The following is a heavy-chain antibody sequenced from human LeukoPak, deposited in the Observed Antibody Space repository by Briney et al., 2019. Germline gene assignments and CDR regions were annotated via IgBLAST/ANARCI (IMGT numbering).Heavy chain of an antibody. D-gene: IGHD3-22*01. J-gene: IGHJ5*02. CDR2: IYYSGST. V-gene: IGHV4-39*07. CDR3: ARVDFSILDYYDST. CDR1: GGSISSRSYY. Sequence: PSETPSLTCTVSGGSISSRSYYWGWIRQPPGKGLEWIGSIYYSGSTYYNPSLKSRVTISVDTSKNQFSLKLSSVTAADTAVYYCARVDFSILDYYDSTWGQGTLVTVSS.